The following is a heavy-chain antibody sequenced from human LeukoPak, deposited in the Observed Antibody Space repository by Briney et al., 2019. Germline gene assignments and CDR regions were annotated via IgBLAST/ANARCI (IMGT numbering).Heavy chain of an antibody. CDR3: ARGSEIAAAGTGYYFDY. Sequence: SETLSLTCAVYGGSFSGYYWSWIRQPPGKGLEWIGEINHSGSTNYNPSLKSRVTIPVDTSKNQFSLKLSSVTAADTAVYYCARGSEIAAAGTGYYFDYWGQGTLVTVSS. CDR1: GGSFSGYY. J-gene: IGHJ4*02. D-gene: IGHD6-13*01. V-gene: IGHV4-34*01. CDR2: INHSGST.